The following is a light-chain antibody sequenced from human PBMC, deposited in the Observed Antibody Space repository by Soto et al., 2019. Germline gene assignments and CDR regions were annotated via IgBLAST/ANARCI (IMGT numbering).Light chain of an antibody. J-gene: IGLJ1*01. CDR1: SSDVGGYNY. V-gene: IGLV2-11*01. CDR3: CSYAGSYTHV. CDR2: DVS. Sequence: QSALTQPRSVSGSPGQSVTISCTGTSSDVGGYNYVSWYQQHPGRAPKLMIYDVSKRPSGVPDRFSGSKSGNTASLTSSGLQAEDEAQYYCCSYAGSYTHVFGTGTKLTVL.